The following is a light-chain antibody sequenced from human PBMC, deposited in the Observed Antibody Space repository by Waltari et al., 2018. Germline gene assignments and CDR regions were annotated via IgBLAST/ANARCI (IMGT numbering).Light chain of an antibody. J-gene: IGLJ2*01. V-gene: IGLV6-57*03. Sequence: VFTQPHSVSGSPGQTVTMSCTRNSGSIDSEYVQWYQQRPGNAPTTVIYKNNQRPSGGPVRVSGFIDSSSNSASLAISGLKSEDEGDYYCQSADDSYNPLFGGGTRLTVL. CDR1: SGSIDSEY. CDR3: QSADDSYNPL. CDR2: KNN.